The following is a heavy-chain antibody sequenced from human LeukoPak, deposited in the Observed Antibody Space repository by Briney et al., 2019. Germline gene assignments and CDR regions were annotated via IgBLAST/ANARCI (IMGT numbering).Heavy chain of an antibody. V-gene: IGHV3-64*01. CDR1: GFTFSSYA. CDR2: ISTNEITT. CDR3: ARDRAEGKTWVEFDP. J-gene: IGHJ5*02. Sequence: PGGSLRLSCAASGFTFSSYALHWVRQAPGKGLEFVSAISTNEITTYYGTSVKGRFTISRDNSKNTLYLQMGSLRAEDTAVYFCARDRAEGKTWVEFDPWGQGTLVTVSS.